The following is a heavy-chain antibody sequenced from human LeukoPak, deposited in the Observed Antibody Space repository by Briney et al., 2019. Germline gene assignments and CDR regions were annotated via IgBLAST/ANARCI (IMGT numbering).Heavy chain of an antibody. D-gene: IGHD3-22*01. Sequence: GGSLRLSCAVSGFTFSSYAMHWVRQAPGKGLEWVADILYDGSNQYYAASVKGRFTISRDNSKNTLYLQMNSLRAEDTAVYYCARERGFYYDSSSFSGSFDPWGQGTLVTVSS. J-gene: IGHJ5*02. V-gene: IGHV3-30-3*01. CDR1: GFTFSSYA. CDR2: ILYDGSNQ. CDR3: ARERGFYYDSSSFSGSFDP.